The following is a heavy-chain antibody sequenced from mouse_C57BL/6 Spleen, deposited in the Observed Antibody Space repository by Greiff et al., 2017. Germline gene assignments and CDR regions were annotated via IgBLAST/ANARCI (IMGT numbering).Heavy chain of an antibody. CDR3: AREVGANYAMDY. V-gene: IGHV3-6*01. CDR2: ISYDGSN. J-gene: IGHJ4*01. Sequence: EVQLVESGPGLVKPSQSLSLTCSVTGYSITSGYYWNWIRQFPGNKLEWMGYISYDGSNNYNPSLKNRISITRDTSKNQFFLKLNSVTTEDTATYYCAREVGANYAMDYWGQGTSVTVSS. D-gene: IGHD3-1*01. CDR1: GYSITSGYY.